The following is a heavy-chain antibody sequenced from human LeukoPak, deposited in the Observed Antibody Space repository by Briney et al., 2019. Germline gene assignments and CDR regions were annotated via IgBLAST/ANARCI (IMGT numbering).Heavy chain of an antibody. J-gene: IGHJ4*02. Sequence: SETLSLTCAVSGGSISSGDYPWSWIRQPPGKGLEWIGYIFHTGHTSYDPSLKSRVTISVDMSKNQLSLRLSSVTAADTAVYYCARGFYGSGSQFDYWGQGTLVTVSS. V-gene: IGHV4-30-2*01. CDR1: GGSISSGDYP. CDR3: ARGFYGSGSQFDY. D-gene: IGHD3-10*01. CDR2: IFHTGHT.